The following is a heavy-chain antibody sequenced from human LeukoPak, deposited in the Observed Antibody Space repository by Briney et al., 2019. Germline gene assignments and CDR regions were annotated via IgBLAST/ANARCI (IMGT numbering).Heavy chain of an antibody. CDR3: ATQKNDFWSGSSYDAFDI. Sequence: GGFLRLSCAASGFTFSSYSMNWVRQAPGKGLEWVSSISSSSSYIYYADSVKGRFTISRDNAKNSLYLQMNSLRAEDTAVYYCATQKNDFWSGSSYDAFDIWGQGTMVTVSS. J-gene: IGHJ3*02. CDR2: ISSSSSYI. V-gene: IGHV3-21*04. D-gene: IGHD3-3*01. CDR1: GFTFSSYS.